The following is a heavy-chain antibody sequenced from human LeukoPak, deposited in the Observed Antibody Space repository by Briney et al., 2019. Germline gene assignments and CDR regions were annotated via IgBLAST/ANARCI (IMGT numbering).Heavy chain of an antibody. Sequence: ASVKVSCKASGYTFTSYAMHWVRQAPGQRLEGMGWINAGNANTKYSQKFQGRVTITRDTSASTAYMELSSLRSEDTAVYYCARDPCSGGSCYIHPFDYWGQGTLVTVSS. J-gene: IGHJ4*02. V-gene: IGHV1-3*01. CDR1: GYTFTSYA. CDR3: ARDPCSGGSCYIHPFDY. CDR2: INAGNANT. D-gene: IGHD2-15*01.